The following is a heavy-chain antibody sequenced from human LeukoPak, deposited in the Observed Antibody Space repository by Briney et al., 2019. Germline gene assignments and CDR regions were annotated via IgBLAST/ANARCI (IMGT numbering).Heavy chain of an antibody. D-gene: IGHD2-15*01. CDR2: IYSGGNT. V-gene: IGHV3-53*01. J-gene: IGHJ1*01. CDR3: ARSYCSGGSCFPTYFQH. CDR1: GFTVSSNY. Sequence: GGSLRLSCAASGFTVSSNYMSWVRKAPGKGLGWVSVIYSGGNTYYADSVKGRFTISRDNSKNMLYLQMNSLRAEDTAVYYCARSYCSGGSCFPTYFQHWGQGTLVTVSS.